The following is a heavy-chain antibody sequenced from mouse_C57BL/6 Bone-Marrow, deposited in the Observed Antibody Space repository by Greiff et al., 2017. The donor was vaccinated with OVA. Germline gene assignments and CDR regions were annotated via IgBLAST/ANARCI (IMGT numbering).Heavy chain of an antibody. Sequence: VKLMESGTELVKPGASVKLSCKASGYTFTSYWMHWVKQRPGQGLEWIGNITPSNGGTNYNEKFKSKATLTVDKSSSTAYMQLSSLTSEDSAVYYCARDDYSNYYFDYWGQGTTLTVSS. J-gene: IGHJ2*01. CDR2: ITPSNGGT. CDR3: ARDDYSNYYFDY. CDR1: GYTFTSYW. V-gene: IGHV1-53*01. D-gene: IGHD2-5*01.